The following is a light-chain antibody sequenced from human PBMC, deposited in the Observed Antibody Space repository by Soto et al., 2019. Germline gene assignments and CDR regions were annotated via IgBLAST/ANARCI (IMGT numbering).Light chain of an antibody. CDR1: QGISSY. CDR3: QQYYSYRT. V-gene: IGKV1-8*01. J-gene: IGKJ1*01. Sequence: AIRMTQSPSSLSASTGERVTITCRASQGISSYLAWYQQKPGKAPKLLIYAASTLQSGVPSRFSGSGSGTDFTLTISCLQSEDFATYYCQQYYSYRTFXQGTKVDIK. CDR2: AAS.